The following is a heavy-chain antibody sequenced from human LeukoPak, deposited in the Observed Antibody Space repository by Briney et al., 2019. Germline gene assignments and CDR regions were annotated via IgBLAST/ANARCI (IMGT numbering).Heavy chain of an antibody. J-gene: IGHJ6*02. V-gene: IGHV3-48*04. D-gene: IGHD6-19*01. CDR2: ISSSSSTI. CDR1: GFTFSSYS. CDR3: ARTRSSGWYEGPYYGMDV. Sequence: GSLRLSRAASGFTFSSYSMNWVRQAPGKGLEWVSYISSSSSTIYYADSVKGRFTISRDNAKNSLYLQMNSLRAEDTAVYYCARTRSSGWYEGPYYGMDVWGQGTTVTVSS.